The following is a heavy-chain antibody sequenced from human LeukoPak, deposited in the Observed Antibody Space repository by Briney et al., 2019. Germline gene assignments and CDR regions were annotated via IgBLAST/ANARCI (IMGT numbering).Heavy chain of an antibody. CDR2: INHSGST. D-gene: IGHD2-8*01. CDR1: GGSFSGYY. V-gene: IGHV4-34*01. J-gene: IGHJ5*02. Sequence: SETLSLTCAVYGGSFSGYYWSRIRQPPGKGLEWIGEINHSGSTNYNPSLKSRVTISVDTSKNQFSLKLSSVTAADTAVYYCARQDIVLMVYAAWGQGTLVTVSS. CDR3: ARQDIVLMVYAA.